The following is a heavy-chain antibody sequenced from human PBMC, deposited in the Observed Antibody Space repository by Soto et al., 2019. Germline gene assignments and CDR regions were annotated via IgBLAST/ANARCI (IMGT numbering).Heavy chain of an antibody. J-gene: IGHJ5*02. CDR2: ISAYNGNT. CDR1: GYTFTRYG. V-gene: IGHV1-18*01. Sequence: QVQLVRSGAAVKKPGASVKVSCKASGYTFTRYGISWVRQAPGQGLEWIGWISAYNGNTNYPQKLQGSDTMTTDTAKSTAYVELRSLRSHDTAVYYCASVAGNRGYCSSAGCYDSWGKGTLVTVSS. D-gene: IGHD2-2*01. CDR3: ASVAGNRGYCSSAGCYDS.